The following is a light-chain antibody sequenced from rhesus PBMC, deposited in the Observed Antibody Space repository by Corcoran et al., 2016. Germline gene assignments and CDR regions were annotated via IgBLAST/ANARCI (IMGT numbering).Light chain of an antibody. CDR3: QQYSSRPFT. V-gene: IGKV1-22*01. CDR1: QGISSW. CDR2: TAS. J-gene: IGKJ3*01. Sequence: DIQMTQSPSSLSASVGDTVTITCRASQGISSWLAWYPQKPGKAPKLLIYTASCLQSGVPSRFSGSGSGTDVTLTISSLQSEDFATYYCQQYSSRPFTFGPGTKLDIK.